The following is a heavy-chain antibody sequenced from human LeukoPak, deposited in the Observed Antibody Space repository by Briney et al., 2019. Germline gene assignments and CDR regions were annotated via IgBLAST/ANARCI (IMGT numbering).Heavy chain of an antibody. V-gene: IGHV1-46*01. D-gene: IGHD3-3*01. CDR2: INPSGGST. CDR1: GYTFTCYY. J-gene: IGHJ6*02. CDR3: ATGFWSGYFGPYYYYYGMDV. Sequence: ASVNDSCQATGYTFTCYYLHWVRQPPAQGLAWMGIINPSGGSTSYAQKFQGRVTMTRDTSTSTVYMELSSLRSEDTAVYYCATGFWSGYFGPYYYYYGMDVWGQGTMVTVSS.